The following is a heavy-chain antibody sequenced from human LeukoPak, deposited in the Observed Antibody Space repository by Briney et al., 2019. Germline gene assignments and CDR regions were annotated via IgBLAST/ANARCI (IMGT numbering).Heavy chain of an antibody. V-gene: IGHV5-51*01. CDR3: ARQGARDGYNPYWYFDL. Sequence: GESLKISCKGSGYSFTSYWIGWVRQMPGKGLEWMGIIYPGDSDTRYSPSFQGQVTISADKSISTAYLQWSSLKASDTAMYYYARQGARDGYNPYWYFDLWGRGTLVTVSS. CDR1: GYSFTSYW. J-gene: IGHJ2*01. D-gene: IGHD5-24*01. CDR2: IYPGDSDT.